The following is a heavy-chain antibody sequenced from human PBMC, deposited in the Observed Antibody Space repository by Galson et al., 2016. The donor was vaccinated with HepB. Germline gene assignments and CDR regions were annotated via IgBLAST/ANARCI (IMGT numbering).Heavy chain of an antibody. Sequence: SETLSLTRTVSGGSISTYYWNWIRQPPGKGLEWIGCIHYSGDTKSDPSLKSRVTMSLDTSKNQFSLQLSSVTAADTAIYYCARDGYNCGLDCWGQGTLVTVSS. CDR2: IHYSGDT. J-gene: IGHJ4*02. D-gene: IGHD5-24*01. CDR3: ARDGYNCGLDC. V-gene: IGHV4-59*01. CDR1: GGSISTYY.